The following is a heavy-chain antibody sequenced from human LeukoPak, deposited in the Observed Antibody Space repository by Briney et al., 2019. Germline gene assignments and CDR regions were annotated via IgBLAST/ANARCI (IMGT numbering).Heavy chain of an antibody. CDR1: GFTFSSYE. CDR2: ISSSGSTI. CDR3: ARVREDSGLWDYYYYGMDV. Sequence: GGSLRLSCAASGFTFSSYEMNWVRQAPGKGVEWVSYISSSGSTIYYADSVKGRFTISRDNAKNSLYLQMNSLRAEDTAVYYCARVREDSGLWDYYYYGMDVWGQGTTVTVSS. V-gene: IGHV3-48*03. J-gene: IGHJ6*02. D-gene: IGHD5-12*01.